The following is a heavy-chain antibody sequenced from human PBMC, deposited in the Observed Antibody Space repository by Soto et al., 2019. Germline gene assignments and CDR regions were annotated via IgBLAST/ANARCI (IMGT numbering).Heavy chain of an antibody. Sequence: QVQLVQSGAEVKKPGSSVKVSCKASGGTFSNYAISWVRQAPGQGLEWMGGIIPIFNTSNSAQKFQDRVTILADESTTTDYMELNSLPSEYTAVYYCARGVGRCGSGSYDFDYWGQGTLVTVSS. D-gene: IGHD3-10*01. CDR2: IIPIFNTS. CDR1: GGTFSNYA. J-gene: IGHJ4*02. CDR3: ARGVGRCGSGSYDFDY. V-gene: IGHV1-69*12.